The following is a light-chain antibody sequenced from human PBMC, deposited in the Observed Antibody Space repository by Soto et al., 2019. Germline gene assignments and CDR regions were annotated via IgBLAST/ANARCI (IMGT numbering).Light chain of an antibody. V-gene: IGLV2-8*01. CDR1: SSYVGRYNY. Sequence: QSALTQPPSASGSIGQSVTISCTGTSSYVGRYNYVSWYQQHPGKAPRVIIFEVTKRPSGVPARFSGSKSGNTASLTVSRLRAEDEADYYCTSYTGSDRLLIGGGTKLTVL. CDR2: EVT. CDR3: TSYTGSDRLL. J-gene: IGLJ2*01.